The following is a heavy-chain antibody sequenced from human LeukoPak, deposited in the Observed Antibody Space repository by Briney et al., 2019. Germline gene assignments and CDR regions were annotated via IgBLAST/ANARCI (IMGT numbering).Heavy chain of an antibody. Sequence: ASVRVSCKASGYTFTGYYMHWVRQAPGQGLEWMGWINPNSGGTNYAQKFQGRVTMTRDTSISTAYMELSRLRSEDTAVYYCARLTDTAMDYWGQGTLVTVSS. CDR3: ARLTDTAMDY. CDR2: INPNSGGT. CDR1: GYTFTGYY. J-gene: IGHJ4*02. D-gene: IGHD5-18*01. V-gene: IGHV1-2*02.